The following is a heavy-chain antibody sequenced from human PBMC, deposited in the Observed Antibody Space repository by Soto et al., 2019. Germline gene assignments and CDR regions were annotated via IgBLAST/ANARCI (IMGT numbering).Heavy chain of an antibody. V-gene: IGHV3-21*06. CDR2: ISSTTNYI. Sequence: EVQLVESGGGLVKPGGSLRLSCAASGVPFTRYCIKWVRQAPGKGLEWVSSISSTTNYIYYGDSMKGRFTISRDNAKNSLYLEMNSLRAEDTAVYYCARESEDLTSNFDYWGQGTLVTVSS. CDR1: GVPFTRYC. CDR3: ARESEDLTSNFDY. J-gene: IGHJ4*02.